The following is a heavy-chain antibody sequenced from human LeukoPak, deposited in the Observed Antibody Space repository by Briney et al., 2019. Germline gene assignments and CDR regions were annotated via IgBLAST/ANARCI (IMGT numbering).Heavy chain of an antibody. CDR1: GITFSRYS. Sequence: GGSLRLSCAASGITFSRYSMNWVRQAPGKGLEWISYISSSSGSTYDADSVKGRFTISRDNAKNSLYLQMNSLRAEDTAVYYCARLGGVDYWGQGTLVTVSS. D-gene: IGHD4-17*01. V-gene: IGHV3-48*01. CDR3: ARLGGVDY. CDR2: ISSSSGST. J-gene: IGHJ4*02.